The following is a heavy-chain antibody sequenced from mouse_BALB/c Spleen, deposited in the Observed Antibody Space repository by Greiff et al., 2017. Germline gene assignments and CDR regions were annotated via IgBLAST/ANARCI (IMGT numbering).Heavy chain of an antibody. V-gene: IGHV1-20*02. Sequence: VQLQQSGPELVKPGASVKISCKASGYSFTGYFMNWVMQSHGKSLEWIGRINPYNGDTFYNQKFKGKATLTVDKSSSTAHMELRSLASEDSAVYYCAREGTTVVATDWYFDVWGAGTTVTVSS. CDR2: INPYNGDT. J-gene: IGHJ1*01. CDR1: GYSFTGYF. D-gene: IGHD1-1*01. CDR3: AREGTTVVATDWYFDV.